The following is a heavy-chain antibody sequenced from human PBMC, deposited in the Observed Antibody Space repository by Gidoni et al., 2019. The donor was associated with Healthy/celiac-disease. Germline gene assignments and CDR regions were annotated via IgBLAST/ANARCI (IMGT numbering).Heavy chain of an antibody. V-gene: IGHV3-7*01. CDR2: IKQDGSEK. Sequence: EVQLVESGGGLVQPGGLLRPSCEASGVPLSRYWMSWGRQAPGKGLEWLANIKQDGSEKYYVESVKGRFTISRDNAKNSRYLQMNSLRAEDTAVYYCAREVVYCSSTSCYTNYYYGMDVWGQGTTVTVSS. J-gene: IGHJ6*02. D-gene: IGHD2-2*02. CDR3: AREVVYCSSTSCYTNYYYGMDV. CDR1: GVPLSRYW.